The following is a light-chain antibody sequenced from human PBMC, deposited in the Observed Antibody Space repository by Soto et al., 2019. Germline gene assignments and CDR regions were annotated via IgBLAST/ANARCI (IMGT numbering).Light chain of an antibody. Sequence: QSALTQPPSASGSPGQTVTISCTGTSSDVGGYDYVSWYQQHPGEAPKLMIYHVTYRPSGVSNRYSGSKSGNSASLTISGLQADDEADYYCCSLTTSHTYVFGSGTKLTVL. J-gene: IGLJ1*01. CDR2: HVT. V-gene: IGLV2-14*03. CDR1: SSDVGGYDY. CDR3: CSLTTSHTYV.